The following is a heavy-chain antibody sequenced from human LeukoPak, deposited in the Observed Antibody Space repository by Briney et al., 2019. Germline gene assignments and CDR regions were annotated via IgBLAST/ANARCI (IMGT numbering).Heavy chain of an antibody. CDR1: GYTFTSYA. J-gene: IGHJ4*02. Sequence: ASVKVSCKASGYTFTSYAMHWVRQAPGQRLEWMGWINAGNGNTKYSQKFQGRVTITRDTSASTAYMELSSLRSEDTAVYYCARSVPITMVRDPPTGFDYWGQGTLVTVSS. CDR3: ARSVPITMVRDPPTGFDY. D-gene: IGHD3-10*01. V-gene: IGHV1-3*01. CDR2: INAGNGNT.